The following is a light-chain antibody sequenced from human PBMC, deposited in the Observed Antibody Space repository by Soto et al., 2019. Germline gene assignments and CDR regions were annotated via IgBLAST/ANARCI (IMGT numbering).Light chain of an antibody. V-gene: IGKV1-5*01. CDR2: DAS. Sequence: DIQMTQYPSPLSASVGDRVTITCRASQSVSSWLAWYQQKPGKAPKLLIYDASSVESGVPSRFSGSGSGTEFTLTISSLKPDDFATYYFQQYNSYSQTFGQGTNVDI. J-gene: IGKJ1*01. CDR3: QQYNSYSQT. CDR1: QSVSSW.